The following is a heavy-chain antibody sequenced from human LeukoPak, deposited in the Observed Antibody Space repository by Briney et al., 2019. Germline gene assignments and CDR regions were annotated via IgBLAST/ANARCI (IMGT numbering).Heavy chain of an antibody. J-gene: IGHJ3*01. CDR1: GFTFSTYW. V-gene: IGHV3-7*04. CDR2: IKQDGGEK. CDR3: ARHGNWAFDF. Sequence: GGSLRLSCVVSGFTFSTYWMSWVRQAPGKGLEWVAHIKQDGGEKYYVDSVKGRFTISRDNAKSSLYLQMNSPRAEDTAVYFCARHGNWAFDFWGQGTMVTVSS. D-gene: IGHD1-1*01.